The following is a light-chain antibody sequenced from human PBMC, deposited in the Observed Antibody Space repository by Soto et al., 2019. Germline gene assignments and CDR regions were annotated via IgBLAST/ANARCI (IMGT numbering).Light chain of an antibody. CDR3: QTWGTGSWV. J-gene: IGLJ3*02. V-gene: IGLV4-69*01. CDR2: LNSDGSH. Sequence: QLVRTQSPSASASLGASVKVTCTLSSGHSSYAIAWHQQQPEKGPRYLMKLNSDGSHSKGDGIPDRFSGSSSGAERYLTISSLQSEDEADYYCQTWGTGSWVFGGATKLTVL. CDR1: SGHSSYA.